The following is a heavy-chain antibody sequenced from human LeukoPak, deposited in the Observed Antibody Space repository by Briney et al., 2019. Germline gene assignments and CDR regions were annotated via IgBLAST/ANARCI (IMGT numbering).Heavy chain of an antibody. V-gene: IGHV3-30-3*01. CDR3: ARGLYCSSTSCPFDP. CDR2: ISYDGSNK. J-gene: IGHJ5*02. D-gene: IGHD2-2*01. CDR1: GFTFSSYA. Sequence: GRSLRLSCAASGFTFSSYAMHWVRQAPGKGLEWVAVISYDGSNKYYTDSVKGRFTISRDNSKNTLYLQMNSLRAEDTAVYYCARGLYCSSTSCPFDPWGQGTLVTVSS.